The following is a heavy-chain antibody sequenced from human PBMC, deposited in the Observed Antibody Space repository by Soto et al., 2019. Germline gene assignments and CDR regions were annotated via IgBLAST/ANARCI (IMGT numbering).Heavy chain of an antibody. V-gene: IGHV1-69*12. Sequence: QVQLVQSGAEVKKPGSSVKVSCKASGGTFSSYAISWVRQAPGQGLEWMGGIIPIFGTANYAQKFQGRVTITADESTSTAYMELSSLRSEDTAVYYCARDGYIVATIIAYYYGMDVWGKGTTVTVSS. D-gene: IGHD5-12*01. CDR3: ARDGYIVATIIAYYYGMDV. CDR1: GGTFSSYA. J-gene: IGHJ6*04. CDR2: IIPIFGTA.